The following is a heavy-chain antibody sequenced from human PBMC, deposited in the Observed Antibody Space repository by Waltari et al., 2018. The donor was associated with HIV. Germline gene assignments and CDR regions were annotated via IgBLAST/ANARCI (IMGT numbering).Heavy chain of an antibody. CDR1: DTPLRDIS. D-gene: IGHD1-1*01. CDR3: ATGAGTTSIQLYDMDV. CDR2: FDPEGDRT. Sequence: QVQLIHSGPGGKKPGASVRVPCRVFDTPLRDISLPWLRKAPGKGLEWMGGFDPEGDRTIYGQMFQGRVTMREDTSTNTAYMELSSLTPEDTAVYYCATGAGTTSIQLYDMDVWGQGTTVTVSS. V-gene: IGHV1-24*01. J-gene: IGHJ6*02.